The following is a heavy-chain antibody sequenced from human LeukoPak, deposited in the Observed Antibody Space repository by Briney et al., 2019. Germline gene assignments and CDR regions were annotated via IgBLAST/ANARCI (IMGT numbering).Heavy chain of an antibody. CDR1: GFTFSSYA. J-gene: IGHJ4*02. CDR2: ISSNGGST. V-gene: IGHV3-64*01. CDR3: ARGGHYYDSSGYYSSFDY. D-gene: IGHD3-22*01. Sequence: GGSLRLSCAASGFTFSSYAMHWVRQAPGKGLEYVSAISSNGGSTYYANSVKGRFTISRDNSKNTLYLQMGSLRAEDMAVYYCARGGHYYDSSGYYSSFDYWGQGTLVTVSS.